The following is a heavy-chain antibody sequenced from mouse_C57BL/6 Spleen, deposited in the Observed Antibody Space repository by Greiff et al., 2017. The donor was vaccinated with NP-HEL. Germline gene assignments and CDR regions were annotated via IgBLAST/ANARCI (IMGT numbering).Heavy chain of an antibody. J-gene: IGHJ2*01. CDR2: ISSGSSTI. CDR1: GFTFSDYG. Sequence: EVKLVESGGGLVKPGGSLKLSCAASGFTFSDYGMHWVRQAPETGLEWVAYISSGSSTIYYADTVKGRFTISRDNAKNTLFLQMTSLRSEDTAMYYCARHYDYPYSFDYWGQGTTLTVSS. V-gene: IGHV5-17*01. D-gene: IGHD2-4*01. CDR3: ARHYDYPYSFDY.